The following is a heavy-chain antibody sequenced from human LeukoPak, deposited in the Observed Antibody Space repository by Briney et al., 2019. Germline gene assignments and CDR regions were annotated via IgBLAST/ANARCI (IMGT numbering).Heavy chain of an antibody. D-gene: IGHD5-24*01. CDR3: AMSVEMPPIPSFDY. CDR2: VSAANNP. V-gene: IGHV1-3*01. J-gene: IGHJ4*02. Sequence: ASVTVSCKTSGYIFTPHHIHWMRQAPGQRLELLGWVSAANNPEYSQKFQGRVVITRDASATTSYLELNSLRSEDTAVYYCAMSVEMPPIPSFDYWGQGTLVTVSS. CDR1: GYIFTPHH.